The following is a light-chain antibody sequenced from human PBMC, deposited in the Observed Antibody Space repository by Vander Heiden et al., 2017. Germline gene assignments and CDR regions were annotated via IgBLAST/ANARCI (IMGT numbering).Light chain of an antibody. J-gene: IGLJ2*01. V-gene: IGLV3-25*03. CDR1: ALPKQY. CDR3: QSTDSSGASVL. Sequence: SSDLTQPPSVSVPPWQTARTTCSRDALPKQYAYWYQQKPGQAPLLVIYKDTERSSGIAERFSGSRSGTTVTLTIGGVQAEDEADYYCQSTDSSGASVLFGGGTKLTVL. CDR2: KDT.